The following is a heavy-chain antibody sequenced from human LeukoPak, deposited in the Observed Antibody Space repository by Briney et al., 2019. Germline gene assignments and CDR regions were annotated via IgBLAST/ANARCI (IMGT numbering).Heavy chain of an antibody. J-gene: IGHJ4*02. CDR3: ASDPRTVRI. D-gene: IGHD1-1*01. Sequence: KAGGSLRLSCAASGFTFSDNYMTWVRQAPGKGLEWLSYISGNGGVIQYADSVKGRFTISRDNAKNLLYLQMDSLRVEDTAIYYCASDPRTVRIWGQGTLVTVSS. CDR1: GFTFSDNY. CDR2: ISGNGGVI. V-gene: IGHV3-11*04.